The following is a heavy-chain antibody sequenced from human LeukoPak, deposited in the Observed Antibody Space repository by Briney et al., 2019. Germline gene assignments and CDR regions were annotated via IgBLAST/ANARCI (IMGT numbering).Heavy chain of an antibody. D-gene: IGHD6-19*01. CDR2: IYSGGST. J-gene: IGHJ4*02. CDR3: ARRGSSGWHHDY. CDR1: GFAVSSNS. Sequence: PGGSLRLSCAASGFAVSSNSMTWVRQAPGKGLEWVSSIYSGGSTYYADSVKGRFTISRGDSQNTLYLQMNSLRADDTAVYYCARRGSSGWHHDYWGQGTLVTVSS. V-gene: IGHV3-53*01.